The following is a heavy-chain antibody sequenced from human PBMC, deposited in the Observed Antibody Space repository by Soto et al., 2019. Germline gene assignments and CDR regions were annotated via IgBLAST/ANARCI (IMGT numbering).Heavy chain of an antibody. V-gene: IGHV3-33*01. Sequence: GGSLRLSCAAYGFTFSSYGMHWVRQAPGKGLEWVAVIWYDGSNKYYADSVKGRFTISRDNSKNTLYLQMNSLRAEDTAVYYCARDRIAVAGPSYYGMDVWGQGTTVTVSS. J-gene: IGHJ6*02. D-gene: IGHD6-19*01. CDR2: IWYDGSNK. CDR1: GFTFSSYG. CDR3: ARDRIAVAGPSYYGMDV.